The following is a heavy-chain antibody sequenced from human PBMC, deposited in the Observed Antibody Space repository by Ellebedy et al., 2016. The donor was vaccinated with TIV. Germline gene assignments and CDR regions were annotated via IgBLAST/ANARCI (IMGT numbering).Heavy chain of an antibody. V-gene: IGHV4-61*01. CDR2: VYYSGST. CDR3: ARVIGAVDI. Sequence: SETLSLXXAVSRGSVSTGNYYWSWIRQPPGKGLEWIGYVYYSGSTNYNPPLESRVTISSDPSRNQFSLKLRSVTAADTAVYYCARVIGAVDIWGQGTMVTVSS. J-gene: IGHJ3*02. CDR1: RGSVSTGNYY.